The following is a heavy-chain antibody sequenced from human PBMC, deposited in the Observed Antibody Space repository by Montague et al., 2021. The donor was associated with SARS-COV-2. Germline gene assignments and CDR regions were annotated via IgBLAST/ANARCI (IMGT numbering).Heavy chain of an antibody. CDR3: ARESGSPTYYFYYGVDV. J-gene: IGHJ6*02. Sequence: TLSLTCTVSGGSISSANYYWSWIRQPAGKGLEWIGHIYTSGSTNYNPSLKSRVTISVHTSNNQFSLKLSSVTAADTAVYYCARESGSPTYYFYYGVDVWGQGTTVTVSS. D-gene: IGHD1-26*01. CDR1: GGSISSANYY. V-gene: IGHV4-61*09. CDR2: IYTSGST.